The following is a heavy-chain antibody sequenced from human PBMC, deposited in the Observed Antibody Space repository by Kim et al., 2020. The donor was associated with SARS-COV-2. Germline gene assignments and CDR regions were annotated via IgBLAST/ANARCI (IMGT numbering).Heavy chain of an antibody. CDR1: GFTFSSYA. V-gene: IGHV3-64D*06. Sequence: GGSLRLSCSASGFTFSSYAMHWVRQAPGKGLEYVSAISSNGGSTYYADSVKGRFTISRDNSKNTLYLQMSSLRAEDTAVYYCVNRGELGAFDIWGQGTMVTVSS. J-gene: IGHJ3*02. D-gene: IGHD1-26*01. CDR3: VNRGELGAFDI. CDR2: ISSNGGST.